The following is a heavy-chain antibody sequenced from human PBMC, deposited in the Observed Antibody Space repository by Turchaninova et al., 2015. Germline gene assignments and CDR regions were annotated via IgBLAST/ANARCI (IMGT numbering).Heavy chain of an antibody. CDR1: SFTLRRGNR. CDR3: ATERRSWSNFDV. J-gene: IGHJ2*01. Sequence: LASPYVCLSFTLRRGNRWVCVRSHAGKGLGCLGCMFHPGRSNYNPSLRSRVTISLDTSNNHFSLGLHSVTAADTAVYYCATERRSWSNFDVWGPGTLVTVS. CDR2: MFHPGRS. D-gene: IGHD6-13*01. V-gene: IGHV4-38-2*01.